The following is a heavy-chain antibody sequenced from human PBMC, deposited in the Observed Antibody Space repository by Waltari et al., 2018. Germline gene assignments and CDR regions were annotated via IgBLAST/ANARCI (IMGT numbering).Heavy chain of an antibody. CDR1: SFNVSSYY. CDR2: LYHAGNT. J-gene: IGHJ6*02. CDR3: ARGNTKYGMDV. D-gene: IGHD3-10*01. Sequence: EVQLVESGGHLIQPGGSLRLSCDASSFNVSSYYMNWVRQAPGKGLEWVSILYHAGNTYYADSVKGRFTFSRDNSKNTLYLQMNSLRAEDTAVYYCARGNTKYGMDVWGQGTTVTVSS. V-gene: IGHV3-53*01.